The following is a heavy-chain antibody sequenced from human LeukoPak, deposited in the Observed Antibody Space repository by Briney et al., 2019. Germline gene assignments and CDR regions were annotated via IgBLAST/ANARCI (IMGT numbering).Heavy chain of an antibody. CDR2: IYYSGST. CDR1: GGSISSYY. J-gene: IGHJ4*02. V-gene: IGHV4-59*01. Sequence: SETLSLTCTVSGGSISSYYWSWIRQPPGKGLEWIGYIYYSGSTNYNPSLKSRVTISVDTSKNQFSLKLSSVTAADTAVYYCARQHWSGYFDYWGQGTLVTVSS. CDR3: ARQHWSGYFDY. D-gene: IGHD3-3*01.